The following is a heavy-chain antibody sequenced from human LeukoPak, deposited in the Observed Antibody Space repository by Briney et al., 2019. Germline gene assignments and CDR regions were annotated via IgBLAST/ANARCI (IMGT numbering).Heavy chain of an antibody. CDR1: GYTFTSYY. V-gene: IGHV1-46*01. D-gene: IGHD3-10*01. CDR3: AREAGSGSYYGGVFDY. J-gene: IGHJ4*02. Sequence: GASVKVSCKASGYTFTSYYMHWVRQAPGQGLEWMGIINPSGGSTSYAQKFQGRVTMTRDTSTSTVYMELSSLRSEDTAVYYSAREAGSGSYYGGVFDYWGQGTLVTVSS. CDR2: INPSGGST.